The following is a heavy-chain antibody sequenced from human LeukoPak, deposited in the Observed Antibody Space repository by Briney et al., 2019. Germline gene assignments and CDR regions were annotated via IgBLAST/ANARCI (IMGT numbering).Heavy chain of an antibody. CDR3: ARVEPDSSGWYSIDY. J-gene: IGHJ4*02. V-gene: IGHV1-2*02. CDR2: INPNNGGT. CDR1: GYTFTGHY. Sequence: ASVKVSCKASGYTFTGHYMHWVRQAPGQGLEWMGWINPNNGGTNYAQKFQGRVTMTRDTSISTAYMELSRLRSDDTAAYYCARVEPDSSGWYSIDYWGQGTLVTVSS. D-gene: IGHD6-19*01.